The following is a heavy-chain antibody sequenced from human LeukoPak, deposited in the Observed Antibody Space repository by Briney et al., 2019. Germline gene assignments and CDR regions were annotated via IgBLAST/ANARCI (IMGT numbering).Heavy chain of an antibody. V-gene: IGHV3-21*01. CDR2: ISTSSSYI. Sequence: GGSLRLSCAASGFTFSHYSMNWVRQAPGKGLEWVSSISTSSSYIYYADSVKGRFTISRNNAKNSLYLQMNSLRAEDTAVYYCAELGITMIGGVWGKGTTVTISS. D-gene: IGHD3-10*02. CDR3: AELGITMIGGV. CDR1: GFTFSHYS. J-gene: IGHJ6*04.